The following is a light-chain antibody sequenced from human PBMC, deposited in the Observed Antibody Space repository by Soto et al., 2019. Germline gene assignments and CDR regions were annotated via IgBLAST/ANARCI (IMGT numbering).Light chain of an antibody. J-gene: IGLJ2*01. CDR3: SSYAGNNSPVI. Sequence: QSALTQPPSASGSPGQSVTISCTGTSSDVGGYNYVSWYQQHPGKAPQLMIYEVSKRPSGVPDRFSGSKSDNTASLTVSGLQAEDEADYYCSSYAGNNSPVIFGGGTKLTVL. V-gene: IGLV2-8*01. CDR1: SSDVGGYNY. CDR2: EVS.